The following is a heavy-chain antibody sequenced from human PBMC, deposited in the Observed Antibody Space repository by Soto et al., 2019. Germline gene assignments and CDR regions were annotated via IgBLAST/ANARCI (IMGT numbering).Heavy chain of an antibody. V-gene: IGHV4-39*01. Sequence: SETLSLTCTVSGGSISSSSYYWGWIRQPPGKGLEWIGSIYYSGSTYYNPSLKSRVTISVDTSKNQFSLKLSSVTAADTAVYYCARLRESSFDYWGQGTLVTVSS. CDR1: GGSISSSSYY. CDR2: IYYSGST. D-gene: IGHD3-10*01. CDR3: ARLRESSFDY. J-gene: IGHJ4*02.